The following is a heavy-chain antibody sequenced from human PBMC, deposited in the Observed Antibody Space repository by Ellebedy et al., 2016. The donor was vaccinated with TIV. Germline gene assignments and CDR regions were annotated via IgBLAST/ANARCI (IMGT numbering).Heavy chain of an antibody. J-gene: IGHJ6*02. CDR1: GGSISSYY. CDR3: ARDRGLVVPAAMHHYYYYGMDV. V-gene: IGHV4-59*12. CDR2: IYYSGST. Sequence: MPSETLSLTCTVSGGSISSYYWSWIRQPPGKGLEWIGYIYYSGSTYYNPSLKSRVTISVDTSKNQFSLKLSSVTAADTAVYYCARDRGLVVPAAMHHYYYYGMDVWGQGTTVTVSS. D-gene: IGHD2-2*01.